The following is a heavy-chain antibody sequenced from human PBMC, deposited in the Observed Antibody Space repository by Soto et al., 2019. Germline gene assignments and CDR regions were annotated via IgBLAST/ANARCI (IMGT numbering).Heavy chain of an antibody. Sequence: GESLKISCKGSGYSFTNYWIGWVRQMPGKGLEWMGIIYPGDSDTRYSPSFQGQVIISVDQSISTAYLQWSSLQASDTAMYYCARQDYNYAYFDIWGQGTLVTVHS. CDR2: IYPGDSDT. V-gene: IGHV5-51*01. D-gene: IGHD5-18*01. CDR1: GYSFTNYW. CDR3: ARQDYNYAYFDI. J-gene: IGHJ4*02.